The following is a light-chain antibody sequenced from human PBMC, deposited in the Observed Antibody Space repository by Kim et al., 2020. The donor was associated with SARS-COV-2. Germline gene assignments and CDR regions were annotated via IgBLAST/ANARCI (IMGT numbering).Light chain of an antibody. CDR2: GNS. CDR1: SSNIGAGYD. V-gene: IGLV1-40*01. J-gene: IGLJ3*02. Sequence: VTISCTGSSSNIGAGYDVHWYPQLPGTAPKLLIYGNSNRPSGVPDRFSGSKSGTSASLAITGLQAEDEADYYCQSYDSSLSGSGVFGGGTQLTVL. CDR3: QSYDSSLSGSGV.